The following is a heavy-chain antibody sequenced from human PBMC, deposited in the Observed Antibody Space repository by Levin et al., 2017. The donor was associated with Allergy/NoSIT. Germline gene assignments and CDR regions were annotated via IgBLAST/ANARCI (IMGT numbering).Heavy chain of an antibody. D-gene: IGHD3-22*01. Sequence: GESLKISCAASGFTFSSYAMSWVRQAPGKGLEWVSAISGSGGSTYYADSVKGRFTISRDNSKNTLYLQMNSLRAEDTAVYYCAKDQSRYYYDSSGYDYWGQGTLVTVSS. V-gene: IGHV3-23*01. CDR1: GFTFSSYA. CDR2: ISGSGGST. CDR3: AKDQSRYYYDSSGYDY. J-gene: IGHJ4*02.